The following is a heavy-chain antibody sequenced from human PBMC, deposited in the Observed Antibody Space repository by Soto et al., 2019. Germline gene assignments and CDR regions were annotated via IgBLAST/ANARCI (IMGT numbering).Heavy chain of an antibody. CDR3: ARERDYDFWSGYYTGSTFDI. D-gene: IGHD3-3*01. CDR1: GDSVSSNSAA. Sequence: PSQPLSLTCAISGDSVSSNSAAWNWIRQSPSRGLEWLGRTYYRSKWYNDYAVSVKSRITINPDTSKNQFSLQLNSVTPEDTAVYYCARERDYDFWSGYYTGSTFDIWGQGTMVTVSS. V-gene: IGHV6-1*01. CDR2: TYYRSKWYN. J-gene: IGHJ3*02.